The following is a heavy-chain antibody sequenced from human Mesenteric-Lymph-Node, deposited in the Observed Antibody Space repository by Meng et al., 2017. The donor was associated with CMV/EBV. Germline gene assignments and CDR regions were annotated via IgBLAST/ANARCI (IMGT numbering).Heavy chain of an antibody. Sequence: GSLRLSCTVSGYSISSGYYWGWIRQPPGKGLEWIGSIYHSGSTYYNPSLKSRVTISVDTSKNQFSLKLSSVTAADTAVYYCASKVGATADAFDIWGQGTMVTVSS. CDR3: ASKVGATADAFDI. CDR1: GYSISSGYY. D-gene: IGHD1-26*01. CDR2: IYHSGST. V-gene: IGHV4-38-2*02. J-gene: IGHJ3*02.